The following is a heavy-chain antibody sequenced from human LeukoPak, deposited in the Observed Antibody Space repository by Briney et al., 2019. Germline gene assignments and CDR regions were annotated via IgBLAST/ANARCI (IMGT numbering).Heavy chain of an antibody. D-gene: IGHD2-2*01. CDR2: IIPFSGAA. CDR1: GGTFSSYA. V-gene: IGHV1-69*06. CDR3: AGGYCSSTSCYVSDY. Sequence: SVKVSCKASGGTFSSYAISWVRQAPGQGLEWMGGIIPFSGAANYAQRFQGRVTITADKSTSTAYMELSSLRSEDTAVYYCAGGYCSSTSCYVSDYWGQGTLVTVSS. J-gene: IGHJ4*02.